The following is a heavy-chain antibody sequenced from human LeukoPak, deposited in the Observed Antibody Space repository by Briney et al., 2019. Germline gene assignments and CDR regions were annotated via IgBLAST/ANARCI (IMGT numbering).Heavy chain of an antibody. Sequence: PGGSLRLSCAASGFTFSSYAMSWVRQTPGKGLEWVSAISGSGGSTYYADSVKGRFTISRDNSKNTLYLQMNSLRAEDTAVYYCAKDPGRGGGSYFLHYYYGMDVWGQGTTVTVSS. CDR2: ISGSGGST. CDR3: AKDPGRGGGSYFLHYYYGMDV. D-gene: IGHD1-26*01. CDR1: GFTFSSYA. V-gene: IGHV3-23*01. J-gene: IGHJ6*02.